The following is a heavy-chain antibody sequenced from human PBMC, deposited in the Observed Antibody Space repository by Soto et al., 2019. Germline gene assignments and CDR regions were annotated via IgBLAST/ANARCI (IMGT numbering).Heavy chain of an antibody. D-gene: IGHD4-17*01. V-gene: IGHV1-2*04. CDR2: INPNSGGT. CDR1: GYTFTNYY. Sequence: QVQLVQSGAEVKKPGASVKVSCKASGYTFTNYYIHWVRQAPGQGLEWMGWINPNSGGTNYAQKFQGWVTMTRDTSISTAYMELNRLRSADTAVYSCARGNLPVAYGDYRYYYYYMDVWGTGTTVTVSS. CDR3: ARGNLPVAYGDYRYYYYYMDV. J-gene: IGHJ6*03.